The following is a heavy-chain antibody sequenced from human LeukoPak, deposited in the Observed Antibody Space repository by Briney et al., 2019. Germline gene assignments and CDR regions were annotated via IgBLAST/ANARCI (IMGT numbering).Heavy chain of an antibody. V-gene: IGHV3-43*02. CDR1: GFTFDDYA. Sequence: PGGSLRLSCAASGFTFDDYAMHWVRQAPGKGLEWVSLISGDGGSTYYADSVKGRFTISRDNSKNTLYLQMDSLRAEDTAIYYCARAFGASSSYSVDYWGQGTLVTVSS. CDR2: ISGDGGST. J-gene: IGHJ4*02. CDR3: ARAFGASSSYSVDY. D-gene: IGHD3-22*01.